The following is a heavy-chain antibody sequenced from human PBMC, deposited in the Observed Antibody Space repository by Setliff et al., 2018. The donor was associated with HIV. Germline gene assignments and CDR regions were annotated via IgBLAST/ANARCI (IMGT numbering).Heavy chain of an antibody. J-gene: IGHJ4*02. Sequence: NPSETLSLTCIVSGGSISDYYWSWIRQPAGKGLEWIGRIYSTGSTTYNPSLKSRLTMSVDMSKNQVSLKLKSVTAADTAVYYCAREVAGTEDHWGQGTLVTVSS. V-gene: IGHV4-4*07. CDR2: IYSTGST. D-gene: IGHD6-19*01. CDR1: GGSISDYY. CDR3: AREVAGTEDH.